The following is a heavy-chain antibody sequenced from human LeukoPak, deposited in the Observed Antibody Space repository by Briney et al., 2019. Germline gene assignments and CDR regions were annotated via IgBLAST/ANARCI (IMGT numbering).Heavy chain of an antibody. D-gene: IGHD6-19*01. CDR1: GFTFSSYG. CDR2: ISYDGSNK. J-gene: IGHJ4*02. Sequence: GRSLRLSCAASGFTFSSYGMHWVRQAPGKGLEWVAVISYDGSNKYYADSVKGRFTISRDNSKNTLYLQMNSLGAEDTAVYYCARAVADYFDYWGQGTLVTVSS. V-gene: IGHV3-30*03. CDR3: ARAVADYFDY.